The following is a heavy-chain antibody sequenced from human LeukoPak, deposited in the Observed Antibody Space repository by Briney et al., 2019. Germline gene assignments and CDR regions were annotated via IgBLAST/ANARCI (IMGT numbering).Heavy chain of an antibody. V-gene: IGHV1-8*01. J-gene: IGHJ4*02. CDR1: GYTFTSYD. CDR3: ATGTLYYRHLTVTRDY. Sequence: ASVKVSCKASGYTFTSYDINWVRQATGQGLEWMGWMNPNSGNTGYAQKFQGRVTMTEDTSTDTAYMELSSLRSEDTAVYYCATGTLYYRHLTVTRDYWGQGTLVTVSS. CDR2: MNPNSGNT. D-gene: IGHD4-17*01.